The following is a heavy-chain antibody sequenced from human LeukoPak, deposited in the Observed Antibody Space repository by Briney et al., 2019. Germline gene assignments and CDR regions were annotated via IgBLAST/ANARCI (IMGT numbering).Heavy chain of an antibody. V-gene: IGHV4-39*07. D-gene: IGHD3-22*01. J-gene: IGHJ4*02. CDR1: GGSISSSSYY. Sequence: SETLSLTCTVSGGSISSSSYYWGWIRQPPGKGLEWIGSIYYSGSTYYNPSLKSRVTISVDTSKNQFSLKLSSVTAADTAVYYCARTLYYYDSSGYYYVYFDYWGQGTLVTVSS. CDR3: ARTLYYYDSSGYYYVYFDY. CDR2: IYYSGST.